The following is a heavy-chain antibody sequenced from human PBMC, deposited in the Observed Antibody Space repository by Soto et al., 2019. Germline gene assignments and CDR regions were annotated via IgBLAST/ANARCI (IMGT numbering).Heavy chain of an antibody. CDR1: GFTFSSYG. CDR3: ARDGISYHYYYYGMDV. CDR2: IWYDGSNK. J-gene: IGHJ6*02. V-gene: IGHV3-33*01. Sequence: QVQLVESGGGVVQPGRSLRLSCAASGFTFSSYGMHWVRQAPGKGLEWVAVIWYDGSNKYYADSVKGRFTISRDNSKNTLYLQMNSLSAEDTAVYYCARDGISYHYYYYGMDVWGQGTTVTVSS. D-gene: IGHD6-13*01.